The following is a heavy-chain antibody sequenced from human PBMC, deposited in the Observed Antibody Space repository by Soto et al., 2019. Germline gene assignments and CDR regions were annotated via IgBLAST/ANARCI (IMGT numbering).Heavy chain of an antibody. CDR1: GGSISSGGYS. J-gene: IGHJ6*02. CDR2: IYHSGST. CDR3: AGGGYYHNSGMDV. Sequence: QLQLQESGSGLVKPSQTLSLTCAVSGGSISSGGYSWSWIRQPPGKGLEWIGYIYHSGSTYYNPSLKSRATISVDRSKNQFSLKLSSVTGADTAVYYCAGGGYYHNSGMDVWGQGTTVTVSS. D-gene: IGHD3-22*01. V-gene: IGHV4-30-2*01.